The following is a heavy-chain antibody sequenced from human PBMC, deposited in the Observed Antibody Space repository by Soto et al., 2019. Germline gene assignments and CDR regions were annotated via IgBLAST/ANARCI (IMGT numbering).Heavy chain of an antibody. Sequence: GGSLRLSCAASGFTFSSYGMHWVRQAPGKGLEWVAVIWYDGSNKYYADSVKGRFTISRDNSKNTLYLQMNSLRAEDTAVYYCARVNEEYQLPIDPLGAFDIWGQGTMVTVSS. D-gene: IGHD2-2*01. CDR1: GFTFSSYG. CDR2: IWYDGSNK. CDR3: ARVNEEYQLPIDPLGAFDI. V-gene: IGHV3-33*01. J-gene: IGHJ3*02.